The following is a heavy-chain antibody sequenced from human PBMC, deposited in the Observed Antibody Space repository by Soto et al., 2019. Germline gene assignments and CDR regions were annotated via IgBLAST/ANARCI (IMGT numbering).Heavy chain of an antibody. D-gene: IGHD6-25*01. J-gene: IGHJ4*02. CDR1: GYTLTSYG. CDR2: VSTNNGDT. Sequence: QIKLVQSGAEVKKPGASVKVSCKTSGYTLTSYGISWVRQGPGQGPEWLGWVSTNNGDTLYAQNVQGRITMTTDTSTSASYVERSIMRADDTAVYYSTRGRGHLDDYGGQGIVVIVS. V-gene: IGHV1-18*04. CDR3: TRGRGHLDDY.